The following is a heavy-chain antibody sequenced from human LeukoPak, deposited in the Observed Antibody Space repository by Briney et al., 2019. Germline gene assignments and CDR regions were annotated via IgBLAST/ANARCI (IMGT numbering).Heavy chain of an antibody. CDR2: IKQDGSEK. Sequence: GGSLRLSCAASGFTFSSYWISWVRQAPGKGLEWVANIKQDGSEKYYVESVKGRFTISRDNAKNSLYLKMKSLGAEDTAVYYCARDHTAIYYGMDVWGQGTTVTVSS. J-gene: IGHJ6*02. CDR1: GFTFSSYW. V-gene: IGHV3-7*01. CDR3: ARDHTAIYYGMDV. D-gene: IGHD5-18*01.